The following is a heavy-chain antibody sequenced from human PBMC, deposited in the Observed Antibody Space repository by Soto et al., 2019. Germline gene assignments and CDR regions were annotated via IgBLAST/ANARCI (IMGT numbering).Heavy chain of an antibody. Sequence: ASVKVSCKASGYTFTSYGISWVRQAPGQGLEWMGWISAYNGNTNYAQKLQGRVTMTTDTSTSTAYMELRSLRSDDTAVYYCARDYYDSSGYDGVGGWVPSDIWGQGTMVTVSS. V-gene: IGHV1-18*01. CDR2: ISAYNGNT. D-gene: IGHD3-22*01. CDR3: ARDYYDSSGYDGVGGWVPSDI. CDR1: GYTFTSYG. J-gene: IGHJ3*02.